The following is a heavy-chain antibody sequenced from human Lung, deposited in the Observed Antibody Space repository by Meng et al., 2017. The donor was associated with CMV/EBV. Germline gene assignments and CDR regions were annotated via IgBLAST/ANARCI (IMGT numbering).Heavy chain of an antibody. J-gene: IGHJ3*01. CDR3: ARGSGSDYFGAFDV. CDR1: QFTFSRYE. CDR2: IDSPGTTV. D-gene: IGHD1-26*01. Sequence: SCAASQFTFSRYEMNWVRQAPGKGLKWISNIDSPGTTVYYADSVRGRFTISRDNAKNLLFLQMNSLRVDDTAVYYCARGSGSDYFGAFDVWGQGXMVTVSS. V-gene: IGHV3-48*03.